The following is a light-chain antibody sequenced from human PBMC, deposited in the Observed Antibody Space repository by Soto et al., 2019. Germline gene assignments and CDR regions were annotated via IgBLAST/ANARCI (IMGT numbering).Light chain of an antibody. J-gene: IGLJ2*01. CDR1: SSDVGAYTY. V-gene: IGLV2-14*01. CDR2: EVS. CDR3: SSYTSSNTLV. Sequence: QSALTQPASVSGSPGQSITISCTGTSSDVGAYTYVSWYQQHPGKAHKLMIFEVSDRPSGVSNRFSGSKSGNTASLTISGLQAEDEADYYCSSYTSSNTLVFGGGTKVTVL.